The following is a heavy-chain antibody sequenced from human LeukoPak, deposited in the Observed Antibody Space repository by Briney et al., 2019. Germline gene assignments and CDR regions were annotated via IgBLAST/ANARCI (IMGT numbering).Heavy chain of an antibody. CDR3: ARGGLIQRHAFDI. Sequence: GGSLRLSCAASRFTFSSYSMNWVRQAPGKGLEWVSGINWNGGSTGNADSVKGRFTISRDNAKNSLYLQMNRLRGEDTALYYCARGGLIQRHAFDIWGQGTMVTVSS. D-gene: IGHD1-1*01. V-gene: IGHV3-20*04. CDR2: INWNGGST. J-gene: IGHJ3*02. CDR1: RFTFSSYS.